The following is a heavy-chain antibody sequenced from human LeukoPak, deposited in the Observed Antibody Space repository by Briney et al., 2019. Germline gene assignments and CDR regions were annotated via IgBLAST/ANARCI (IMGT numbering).Heavy chain of an antibody. CDR1: GFTFTTYT. CDR3: AKDRAGTPWAD. J-gene: IGHJ4*02. D-gene: IGHD1-1*01. CDR2: IDGRGGDT. V-gene: IGHV3-23*01. Sequence: PGGSLRLSCAASGFTFTTYTMTWVRQAPGKGLECVSTIDGRGGDTYYADSVKGRFTISRDNSRNTVYLQMNRLRAEDTAVYYCAKDRAGTPWADWGQGTLVTVSS.